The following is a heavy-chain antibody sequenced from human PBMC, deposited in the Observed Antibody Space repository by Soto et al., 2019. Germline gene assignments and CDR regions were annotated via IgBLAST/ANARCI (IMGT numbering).Heavy chain of an antibody. Sequence: GSLSLLCEASGFTFSSYAMHWVRQAPGKGLEWVAVISYDGSNKYYADSVKGRFTISRDNSKNTLYLQMNSLRAEDTAVYYCARGQAAFALMYWFDPWGQGTLVTVS. V-gene: IGHV3-30-3*01. CDR3: ARGQAAFALMYWFDP. J-gene: IGHJ5*02. CDR1: GFTFSSYA. D-gene: IGHD6-13*01. CDR2: ISYDGSNK.